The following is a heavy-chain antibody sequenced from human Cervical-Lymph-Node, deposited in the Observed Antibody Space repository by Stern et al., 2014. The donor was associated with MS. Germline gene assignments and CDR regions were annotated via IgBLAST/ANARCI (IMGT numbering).Heavy chain of an antibody. V-gene: IGHV5-51*01. D-gene: IGHD6-19*01. CDR1: GYNFTTYW. Sequence: EVQLVESGAEVKKPGESLKISCKGSGYNFTTYWTAWVRQMPGRGLEWMGLIYPGDSQTRYSPSFQGHVTMSADTSISPAYLQWSSLKASDTAIYYCARPSNSGLFLHHWGQGTLVTVSS. CDR3: ARPSNSGLFLHH. J-gene: IGHJ1*01. CDR2: IYPGDSQT.